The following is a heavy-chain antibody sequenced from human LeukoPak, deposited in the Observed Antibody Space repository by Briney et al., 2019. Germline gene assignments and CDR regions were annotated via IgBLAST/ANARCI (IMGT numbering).Heavy chain of an antibody. CDR3: ARHGNYVWGSYRYTGFDY. D-gene: IGHD3-16*02. Sequence: PSETLSLTCTVSGGSISSSSYYWGWIRQPPGKGLEWIGSIYYSGSTYYNPSLKSRVTISVDTSKNQFSLKLSSVTAADTAVYYCARHGNYVWGSYRYTGFDYWGQGTLVTVSS. J-gene: IGHJ4*02. CDR2: IYYSGST. V-gene: IGHV4-39*01. CDR1: GGSISSSSYY.